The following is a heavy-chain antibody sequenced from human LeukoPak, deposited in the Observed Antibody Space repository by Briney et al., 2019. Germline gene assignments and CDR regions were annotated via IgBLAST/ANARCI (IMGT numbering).Heavy chain of an antibody. D-gene: IGHD3-10*01. CDR2: IHPRDSDT. J-gene: IGHJ4*02. CDR3: TRSFAYYGSGSPFDY. CDR1: GYSFTNYW. V-gene: IGHV5-51*01. Sequence: GESLKISYKGSGYSFTNYWIGWVRQMPGNGLGWMGIIHPRDSDTTYSPSFQGQVTISADKSISTAYLQWSSLKASDTAMYYCTRSFAYYGSGSPFDYWGQGTLVAVSS.